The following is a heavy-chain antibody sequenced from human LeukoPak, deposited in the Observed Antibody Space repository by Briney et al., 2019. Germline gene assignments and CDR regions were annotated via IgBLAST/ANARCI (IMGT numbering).Heavy chain of an antibody. CDR2: INPNSGGT. Sequence: GASAKVSCKASGYTFTSYGISWVRQAPGQGLEWMGWINPNSGGTNYAQKFQGRVTMTRDTSISTAYMELSRLRSDDTAVYYCARGRVYMSLGRLNDAFDIWGQGTMVTVSS. CDR3: ARGRVYMSLGRLNDAFDI. CDR1: GYTFTSYG. J-gene: IGHJ3*02. D-gene: IGHD2-8*01. V-gene: IGHV1-2*02.